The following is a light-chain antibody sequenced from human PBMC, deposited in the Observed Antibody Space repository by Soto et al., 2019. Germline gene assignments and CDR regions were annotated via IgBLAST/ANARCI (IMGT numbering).Light chain of an antibody. V-gene: IGKV2-28*01. Sequence: EIAMTQSPLSLPVTPGEPASISCRSSQSLLHTKGYNFLDWFVQKPGQSPQLLIYLASNRASGVLDRFSGSGSCTDFTLKISRVEAEDVGVYYCMQSLQNPPWTFGQGTMV. CDR1: QSLLHTKGYNF. CDR2: LAS. J-gene: IGKJ1*01. CDR3: MQSLQNPPWT.